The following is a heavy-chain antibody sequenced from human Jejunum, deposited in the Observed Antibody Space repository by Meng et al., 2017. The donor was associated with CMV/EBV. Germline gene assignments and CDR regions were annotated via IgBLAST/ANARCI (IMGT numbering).Heavy chain of an antibody. Sequence: TFNEYAMTWVRQVTGKGLEWVSGISWNSGSIRYAGSVKGRFTVYRDNAKNYLYLQMNSLRPEDTALYYCAKDMSRGVTGTTTFDYWGQGTRGTVSS. CDR3: AKDMSRGVTGTTTFDY. J-gene: IGHJ4*02. CDR1: TFNEYA. D-gene: IGHD1-7*01. V-gene: IGHV3-9*01. CDR2: ISWNSGSI.